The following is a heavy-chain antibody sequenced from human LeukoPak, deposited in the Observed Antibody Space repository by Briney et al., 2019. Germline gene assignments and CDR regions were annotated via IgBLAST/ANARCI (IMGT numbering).Heavy chain of an antibody. V-gene: IGHV3-66*01. CDR2: IYSGGST. D-gene: IGHD6-13*01. CDR3: ARDQGNIAAAGFDY. J-gene: IGHJ4*02. CDR1: GFTVSSNY. Sequence: GGSLRLSCAASGFTVSSNYMSWVRQAPGKGLEWVSVIYSGGSTYYADSVKGRFTISRDNSKNTLYLQMNSLRAEDTAVYYCARDQGNIAAAGFDYWGQGTLVTVSS.